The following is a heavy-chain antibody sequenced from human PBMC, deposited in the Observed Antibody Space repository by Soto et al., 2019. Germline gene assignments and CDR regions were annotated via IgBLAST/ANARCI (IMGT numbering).Heavy chain of an antibody. CDR3: TRDGDGRMTTNPYYYYGMDV. CDR2: IYYSGGA. J-gene: IGHJ6*02. D-gene: IGHD2-21*02. CDR1: GVPISTDDYY. V-gene: IGHV4-61*08. Sequence: SETLSLTCTVSGVPISTDDYYWTWIRQPPGKGLEWIGYIYYSGGAKYNPSVKRRVSISVDTSKNQFSLNLSSVTAADTAVYYCTRDGDGRMTTNPYYYYGMDVWGPGITVTVSS.